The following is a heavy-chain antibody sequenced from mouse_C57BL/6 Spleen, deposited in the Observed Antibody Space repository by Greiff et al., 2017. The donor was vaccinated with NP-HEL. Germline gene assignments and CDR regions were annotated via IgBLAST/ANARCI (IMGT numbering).Heavy chain of an antibody. Sequence: EVKLQESGPGLVKPSQSLSLTCSVTGYSITSGYYWNWIRQFPGNKLEWMGYISYDGSNNYNPSLKNRISITRDTSKNQFFLKLNSVTTEDTATYYCARDYGSSSDYWGQGTLVTVSA. D-gene: IGHD1-1*01. CDR1: GYSITSGYY. CDR2: ISYDGSN. J-gene: IGHJ3*01. V-gene: IGHV3-6*01. CDR3: ARDYGSSSDY.